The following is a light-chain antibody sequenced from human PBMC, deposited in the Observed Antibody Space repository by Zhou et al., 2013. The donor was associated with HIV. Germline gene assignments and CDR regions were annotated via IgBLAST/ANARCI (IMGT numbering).Light chain of an antibody. V-gene: IGKV3-11*01. CDR2: GAS. J-gene: IGKJ3*01. Sequence: EIVLTQSPATLSLSPGERATLSCRASQTVSSNLAWYQQKPGQGPRLLIYGASNRATGIPARFSGSGSGTDFTLTISSLEPEDFAVYSCQQRSSWPPLFTFGPGTKVDIK. CDR1: QTVSSN. CDR3: QQRSSWPPLFT.